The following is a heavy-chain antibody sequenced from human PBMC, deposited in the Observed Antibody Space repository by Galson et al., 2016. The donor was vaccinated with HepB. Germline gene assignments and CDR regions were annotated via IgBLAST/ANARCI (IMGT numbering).Heavy chain of an antibody. Sequence: SLRLSCAVSGLTLSRYWMSWVRQAPGKGLEWVANIKQDGSETYYVDSVKGRFTISRDNAENSLYLQLNSLRAEDTAVYYCARDMYTTARDYWGQGTLVTVSS. CDR3: ARDMYTTARDY. V-gene: IGHV3-7*01. J-gene: IGHJ4*02. CDR1: GLTLSRYW. D-gene: IGHD2/OR15-2a*01. CDR2: IKQDGSET.